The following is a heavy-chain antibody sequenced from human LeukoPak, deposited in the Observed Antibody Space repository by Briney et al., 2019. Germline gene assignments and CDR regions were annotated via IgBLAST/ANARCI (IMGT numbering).Heavy chain of an antibody. CDR2: IIPIFGTA. V-gene: IGHV1-69*05. Sequence: SVKVSCKASGGTFSSYAISWVRQAPGQGLEWMGGIIPIFGTANYAQKFQGRVTITTDESTSTAYMELSSLRSEDTAVYYCARLADYDFWSGSPTPYYYYYMDVWGKGTTVTVSS. CDR3: ARLADYDFWSGSPTPYYYYYMDV. CDR1: GGTFSSYA. D-gene: IGHD3-3*01. J-gene: IGHJ6*03.